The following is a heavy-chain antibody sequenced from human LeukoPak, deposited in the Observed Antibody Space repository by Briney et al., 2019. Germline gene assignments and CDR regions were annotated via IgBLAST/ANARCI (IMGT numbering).Heavy chain of an antibody. D-gene: IGHD3-22*01. V-gene: IGHV1-2*02. CDR3: AXXXXXXXSSGYYDVGLFDY. J-gene: IGHJ4*02. CDR1: GYTFTGYY. Sequence: GASVKVSCKASGYTFTGYYMHWVRQAPGQGLEWMGWINPNSGGTNYAQKFQGRVTMTRDTSISTAYMELSRLRPDDTAVYYCAXXXXXXXSSGYYDVGLFDYWGQGTLVTVSS. CDR2: INPNSGGT.